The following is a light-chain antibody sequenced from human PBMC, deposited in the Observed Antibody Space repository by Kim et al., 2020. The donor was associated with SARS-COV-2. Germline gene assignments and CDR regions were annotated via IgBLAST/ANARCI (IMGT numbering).Light chain of an antibody. CDR3: QAYDRNLGGAV. J-gene: IGLJ3*02. V-gene: IGLV1-40*01. CDR1: GSNIGSGYV. Sequence: QRVTISCYGTGSNIGSGYVVHWYHQLPGAAPKVVIYSNDKRPSGVPDRFSGSQSGPSASLAITGLQADDEGYYYCQAYDRNLGGAVFGGGTRLTVL. CDR2: SND.